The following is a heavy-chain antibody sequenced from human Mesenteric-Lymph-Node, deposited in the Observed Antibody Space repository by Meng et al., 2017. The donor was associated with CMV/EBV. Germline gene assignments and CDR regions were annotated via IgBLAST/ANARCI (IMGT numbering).Heavy chain of an antibody. D-gene: IGHD6-13*01. V-gene: IGHV3-53*01. Sequence: GESLKISCAASGFTVSENYMSWVRQAPGKGLEWVSVIYGDGSTYYADSVKGRFTISRDNSKNTLYLQMNSLRAEDTAVYYCAKDVAAAGTGYYFDYWGQGTLVTVSS. CDR2: IYGDGST. J-gene: IGHJ4*02. CDR3: AKDVAAAGTGYYFDY. CDR1: GFTVSENY.